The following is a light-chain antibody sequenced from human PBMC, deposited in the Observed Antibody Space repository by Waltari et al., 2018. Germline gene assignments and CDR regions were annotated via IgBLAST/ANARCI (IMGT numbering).Light chain of an antibody. J-gene: IGKJ1*01. CDR3: QHYVRLPAT. Sequence: EVVLTQSPGTLSLSPGERATLSCRASQSVSRALAWYQQKPGQAPRLLIYGASIRATGNPDRFSGSGSGTDFSLTISRLEPADSAMYYCQHYVRLPATFGQGTKVEIK. V-gene: IGKV3-20*01. CDR1: QSVSRA. CDR2: GAS.